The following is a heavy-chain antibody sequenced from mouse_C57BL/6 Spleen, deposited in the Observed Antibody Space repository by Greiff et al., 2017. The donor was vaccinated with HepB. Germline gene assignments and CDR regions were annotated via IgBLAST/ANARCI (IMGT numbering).Heavy chain of an antibody. CDR1: GYTFTDYY. CDR2: IDPSDSYT. J-gene: IGHJ2*01. V-gene: IGHV1-50*01. D-gene: IGHD1-1*01. CDR3: ARRVLDYGSGGDY. Sequence: QVQLQQSGAELVKPGASVKISCKASGYTFTDYYINWVKQRPGQGLEWIGEIDPSDSYTNYNQKFKGKATLTVDTSSSTAYMQLSSLTSEDSAVYYCARRVLDYGSGGDYWGQGTTLTVSS.